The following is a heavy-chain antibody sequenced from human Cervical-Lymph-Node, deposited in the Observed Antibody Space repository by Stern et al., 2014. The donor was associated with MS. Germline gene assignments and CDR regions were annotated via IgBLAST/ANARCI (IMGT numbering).Heavy chain of an antibody. D-gene: IGHD3-16*01. J-gene: IGHJ4*02. CDR2: ISFDGSKK. Sequence: QMQLVQSGGGVVQPGKSLRLSCEASGFSLSREGVHWVRQAPGKGLEWVAVISFDGSKKFYEDSVKGRFTISRDNSKNTVYLQMNSLRPEDTAVYYCATSTGGGTLDYWGQGTLVSVSS. CDR3: ATSTGGGTLDY. CDR1: GFSLSREG. V-gene: IGHV3-30*03.